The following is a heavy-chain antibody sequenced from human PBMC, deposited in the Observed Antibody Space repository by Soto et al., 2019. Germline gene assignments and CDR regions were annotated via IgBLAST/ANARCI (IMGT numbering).Heavy chain of an antibody. CDR3: ARGYDFWSGYYYPYGMDV. D-gene: IGHD3-3*01. Sequence: PGGSLRLSCAASGFTFSSYAMHWVRQAPGKGLEWVAVISYDGSNKNYADSVKGRFTISRDNSKNTLYLQMNSLRAEDTAVYYCARGYDFWSGYYYPYGMDVWGQGTTATVSS. J-gene: IGHJ6*02. CDR2: ISYDGSNK. V-gene: IGHV3-30-3*01. CDR1: GFTFSSYA.